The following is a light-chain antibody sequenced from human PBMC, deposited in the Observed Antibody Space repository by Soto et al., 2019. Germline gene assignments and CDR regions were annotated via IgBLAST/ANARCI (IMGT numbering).Light chain of an antibody. CDR3: QQFDTLPLT. CDR1: QDITNY. V-gene: IGKV1-33*01. CDR2: DSS. J-gene: IGKJ5*01. Sequence: DIQMTQSPSSLSASVGDRVTIICQASQDITNYLNWYQQKPGKAPKLLIHDSSNLGTGVPSRFSGSGSGTYFSFTISSLQPEDIATYYCQQFDTLPLTFGQGTRLEIK.